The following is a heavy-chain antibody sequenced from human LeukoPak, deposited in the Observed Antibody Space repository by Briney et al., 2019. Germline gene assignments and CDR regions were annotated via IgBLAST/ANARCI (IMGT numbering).Heavy chain of an antibody. CDR2: ISSSSSTI. D-gene: IGHD6-13*01. J-gene: IGHJ4*02. CDR1: GFTFSSYS. CDR3: AGTGSGYEPYFDY. Sequence: GGSLRLSCAASGFTFSSYSMNWVRQAPGKGLEWVSYISSSSSTIYYADSVKGRFTISRDNAKNSLYLQMNSLRAEDTAVYYCAGTGSGYEPYFDYWGQGTLVTVSS. V-gene: IGHV3-48*01.